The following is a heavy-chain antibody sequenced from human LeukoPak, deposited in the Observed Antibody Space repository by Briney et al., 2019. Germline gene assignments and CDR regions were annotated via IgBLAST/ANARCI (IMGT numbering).Heavy chain of an antibody. J-gene: IGHJ6*02. D-gene: IGHD4-17*01. CDR2: INPSGGST. CDR3: AIMTTVTKASYYYYGMDV. V-gene: IGHV1-46*01. CDR1: GYTFTSYY. Sequence: ASVKVSCKASGYTFTSYYMHWARQAPGQGLEWMGIINPSGGSTSYAQKFQGRVTMTRDTSTSTVYMELSSLRSEDTAVYYCAIMTTVTKASYYYYGMDVWGQGTTVTVSS.